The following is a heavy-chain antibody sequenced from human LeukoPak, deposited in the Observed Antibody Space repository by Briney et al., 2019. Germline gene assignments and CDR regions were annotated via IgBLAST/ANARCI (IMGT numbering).Heavy chain of an antibody. Sequence: QSGGSLRLSCAASGFTFSSYAMSWVRQAPGKGLEWVSAISGSGGSTYYADSVKGRFTISRDNSKNTLYLQMNSLRAEDTAVYYCAKDGFMWLPLLSGMDVWGQGTTVTVSS. CDR3: AKDGFMWLPLLSGMDV. CDR2: ISGSGGST. D-gene: IGHD5-12*01. J-gene: IGHJ6*02. V-gene: IGHV3-23*01. CDR1: GFTFSSYA.